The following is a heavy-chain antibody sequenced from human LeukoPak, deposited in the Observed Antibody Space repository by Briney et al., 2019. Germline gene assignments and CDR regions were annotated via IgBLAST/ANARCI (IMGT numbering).Heavy chain of an antibody. V-gene: IGHV1-69*13. CDR2: IIPIFGTA. Sequence: GASVKVSCKASGYTLTSYGISWVRQAPGQGLEWMGGIIPIFGTANYAQKFQGRVTITADESTSTAYMELSSLRSEDTAVYYCARDRYCSSTSCLDYWGQGTLVTVSS. D-gene: IGHD2-2*01. CDR3: ARDRYCSSTSCLDY. J-gene: IGHJ4*02. CDR1: GYTLTSYG.